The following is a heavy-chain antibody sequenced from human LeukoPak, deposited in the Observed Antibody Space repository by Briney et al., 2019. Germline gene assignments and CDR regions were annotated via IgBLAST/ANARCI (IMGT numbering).Heavy chain of an antibody. Sequence: SVKVSCKASGGTFSSYAISWVRQAAGQGLEWMGGMIPIFGTANCAQKFQGRVTITADESTSTAYMELSSLRSEDTAVYYCARAPPRVAATLAFDYWGQGTLVTVSS. CDR3: ARAPPRVAATLAFDY. CDR1: GGTFSSYA. D-gene: IGHD2-15*01. J-gene: IGHJ4*02. CDR2: MIPIFGTA. V-gene: IGHV1-69*13.